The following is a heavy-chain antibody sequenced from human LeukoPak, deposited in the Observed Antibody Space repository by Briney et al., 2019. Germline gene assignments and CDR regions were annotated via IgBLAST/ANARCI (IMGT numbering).Heavy chain of an antibody. CDR2: IYYSGST. CDR3: ARLEGIAAAGSH. D-gene: IGHD6-13*01. J-gene: IGHJ4*02. CDR1: GGSISSSSYY. Sequence: SETLSLTCTVSGGSISSSSYYWGWIRQPPGKGLEWIGSIYYSGSTYHNPSLKSRVTISVDTSKNQFSLKLSSVTAADTAVYYCARLEGIAAAGSHWGQGTLVTVSS. V-gene: IGHV4-39*01.